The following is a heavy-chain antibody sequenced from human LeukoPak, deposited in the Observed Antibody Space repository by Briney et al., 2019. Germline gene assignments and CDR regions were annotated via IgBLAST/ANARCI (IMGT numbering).Heavy chain of an antibody. CDR3: AKDTSIGKYCTNGVCSPFDY. V-gene: IGHV3-23*01. CDR1: GFTFSSYA. CDR2: ISDSGDYT. J-gene: IGHJ4*02. D-gene: IGHD2-8*01. Sequence: GGSLRLSCAGSGFTFSSYAMSWVRQAPGQGLEWVSVISDSGDYTSYADSVRGRFTISRDNSRNTLYLQLISLRPEDTAVYYCAKDTSIGKYCTNGVCSPFDYWGQGTLVTVSS.